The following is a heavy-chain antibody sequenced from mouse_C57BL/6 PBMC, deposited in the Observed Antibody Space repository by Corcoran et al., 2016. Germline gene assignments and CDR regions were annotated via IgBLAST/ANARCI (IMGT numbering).Heavy chain of an antibody. CDR2: INPNNGGT. V-gene: IGHV1-26*01. CDR3: ARRLDDDDGNYFDY. J-gene: IGHJ2*01. D-gene: IGHD2-4*01. CDR1: GYTFTDYY. Sequence: EVQLQQSGPELVKPGASVKISCKASGYTFTDYYMNWVKQSHGKSLEWIGDINPNNGGTSYNQKFKGKATLTVDKSSSTAYMELRSLTSEDSAVYYCARRLDDDDGNYFDYWGQGTTLTVSS.